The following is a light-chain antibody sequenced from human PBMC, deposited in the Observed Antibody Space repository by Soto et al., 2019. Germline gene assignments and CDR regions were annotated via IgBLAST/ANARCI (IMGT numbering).Light chain of an antibody. J-gene: IGKJ2*03. CDR1: QSVSSN. V-gene: IGKV3-15*01. CDR2: GAS. CDR3: QHYNHWPYS. Sequence: ETVMTQSPATLSVSPGERATLSCRASQSVSSNLAWYQQKPGQAPRLLIYGASTRATGIPARFSGSGSGTEFTLTISSLQSEDFAVYYCQHYNHWPYSFGQGTRLEF.